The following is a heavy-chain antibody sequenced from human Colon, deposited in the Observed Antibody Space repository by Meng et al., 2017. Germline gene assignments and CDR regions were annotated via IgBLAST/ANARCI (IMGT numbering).Heavy chain of an antibody. V-gene: IGHV4-59*01. J-gene: IGHJ5*02. CDR2: ISYSGST. CDR1: GGSSSSYY. D-gene: IGHD6-19*01. CDR3: ARGIAVADNWFDP. Sequence: QVRLQESGPGLVKPSETLSLTCTVSGGSSSSYYWSWIRQTPGKGLEWIGNISYSGSTNYNPSLKSRVTISVDTSKNRFSLRLSSVTAADTAVYYCARGIAVADNWFDPWGQGTLVTVSS.